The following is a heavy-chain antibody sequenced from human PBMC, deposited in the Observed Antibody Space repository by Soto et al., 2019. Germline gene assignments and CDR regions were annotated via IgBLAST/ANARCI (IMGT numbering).Heavy chain of an antibody. J-gene: IGHJ4*02. CDR1: GGSISSYY. V-gene: IGHV4-59*08. CDR3: ARSPRYSSGWSLYFYY. D-gene: IGHD6-19*01. CDR2: IYYSGST. Sequence: SETLSLTCTVSGGSISSYYWSWIRQPPGKGLEWIGYIYYSGSTNYNPSLKSRVTISVDTSKNQFSLKLSSVTAADTAVYYCARSPRYSSGWSLYFYYWGQGSLVTVSS.